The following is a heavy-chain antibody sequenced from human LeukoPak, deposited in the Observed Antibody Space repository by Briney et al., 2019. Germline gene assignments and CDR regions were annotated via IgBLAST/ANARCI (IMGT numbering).Heavy chain of an antibody. D-gene: IGHD5-18*01. J-gene: IGHJ4*02. CDR3: ARTGAMGQKDFDY. V-gene: IGHV1-2*04. Sequence: ASVKVSCKASGYTFTGYYMHWVRQAPGQGLEWMGWINPNSGGTNHAQKFQGWVTMTRDTSISTAYMELSRLRSDDTAVYYCARTGAMGQKDFDYWGQGTLVTVSS. CDR2: INPNSGGT. CDR1: GYTFTGYY.